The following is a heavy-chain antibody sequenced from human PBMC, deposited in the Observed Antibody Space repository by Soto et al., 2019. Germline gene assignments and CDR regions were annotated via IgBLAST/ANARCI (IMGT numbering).Heavy chain of an antibody. Sequence: SETLSLTWTVSGGYISSVGYYWSWIRQHPGKGLEWIGYIYYSGSTYYNPSLKSRVTISVDTSKNQFSLKLSSVTAADTAVYYCARERPDGSRLDPWGQGTLVTVSS. CDR3: ARERPDGSRLDP. V-gene: IGHV4-30-4*08. CDR2: IYYSGST. CDR1: GGYISSVGYY. J-gene: IGHJ5*02. D-gene: IGHD6-13*01.